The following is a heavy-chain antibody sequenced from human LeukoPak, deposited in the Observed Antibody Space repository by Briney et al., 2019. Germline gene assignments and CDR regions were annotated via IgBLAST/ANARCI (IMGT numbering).Heavy chain of an antibody. Sequence: PSETLSLTCTVSGGSIGSTGYYWGWIRQPPGKGLDWIGNIYYSGSTYYNPSLKSRVTISLDTSKNQFSLKLSSVTAADTAVYYCARGVVAAAGRTFDFWGQGTLVTVSS. V-gene: IGHV4-39*07. CDR3: ARGVVAAAGRTFDF. J-gene: IGHJ4*02. CDR1: GGSIGSTGYY. D-gene: IGHD6-13*01. CDR2: IYYSGST.